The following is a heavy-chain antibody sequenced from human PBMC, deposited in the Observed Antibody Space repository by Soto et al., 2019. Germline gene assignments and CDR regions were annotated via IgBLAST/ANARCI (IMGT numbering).Heavy chain of an antibody. J-gene: IGHJ6*02. V-gene: IGHV1-3*01. D-gene: IGHD6-19*01. Sequence: QVQLVQSGAEVKKPGASVKVSCKASGYTFTTYDMHWVRQDPGQRLEWMGWINAGNGNTKYSQKFQGRVTITRDTSASTVYMELSSLRSEDTTLYYCAREGPRSDSSGLQYGMDVWVQGTTVTVSS. CDR3: AREGPRSDSSGLQYGMDV. CDR1: GYTFTTYD. CDR2: INAGNGNT.